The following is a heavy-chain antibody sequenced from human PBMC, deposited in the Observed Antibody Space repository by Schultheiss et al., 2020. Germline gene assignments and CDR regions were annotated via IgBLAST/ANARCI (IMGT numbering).Heavy chain of an antibody. CDR1: GFPFSSYS. D-gene: IGHD3-3*01. CDR2: ISSTSEYI. Sequence: GESLKISCAASGFPFSSYSLNWVRQAPGKGLEWVSSISSTSEYIYYAFSVRGRFTVSRDNAKNSLWLQLDSLRAEDTALYYCATSKLRFRGYFDYWGQGALVTVSS. J-gene: IGHJ4*02. CDR3: ATSKLRFRGYFDY. V-gene: IGHV3-21*01.